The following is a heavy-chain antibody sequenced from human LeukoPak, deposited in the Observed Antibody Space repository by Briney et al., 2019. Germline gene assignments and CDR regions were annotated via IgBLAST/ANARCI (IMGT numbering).Heavy chain of an antibody. J-gene: IGHJ4*02. CDR1: GFTFSSYS. CDR2: ISSSSYI. CDR3: ARGFGYSGSSFDY. D-gene: IGHD5-12*01. Sequence: GGSLRLSCAASGFTFSSYSMNWVRQAPGKGLEWVSSISSSSYIYYADSVKGRFTISRDNAKNSLYLQMNSLRAEDTAVYYCARGFGYSGSSFDYWGQGTLVTVSS. V-gene: IGHV3-21*01.